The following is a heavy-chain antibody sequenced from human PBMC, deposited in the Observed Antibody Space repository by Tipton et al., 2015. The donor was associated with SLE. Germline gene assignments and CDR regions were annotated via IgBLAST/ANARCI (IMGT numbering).Heavy chain of an antibody. D-gene: IGHD3-16*01. CDR3: AGDSQAFDY. J-gene: IGHJ4*02. Sequence: TLSLTCAVSGGSISSGGYSWSWIRQPPGKDLEWIGYIYPSGTTFYNPSLGSRVTISLDRSKNQFSLNLSSVTAADTAVYYCAGDSQAFDYWGQGSLVTVSS. V-gene: IGHV4-30-2*01. CDR1: GGSISSGGYS. CDR2: IYPSGTT.